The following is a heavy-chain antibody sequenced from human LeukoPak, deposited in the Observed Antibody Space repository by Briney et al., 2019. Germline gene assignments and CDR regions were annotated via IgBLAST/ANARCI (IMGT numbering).Heavy chain of an antibody. CDR2: FDPEDGET. Sequence: GASVKVSCKVSGYTLTELSMHWVRQAPGKGLEWMGGFDPEDGETIYAQKFQGRVTMTEDTSTDTAYMELSSLRSEDTAVYYCATDSGIVGATFFDYWGQGTLVTVSS. D-gene: IGHD1-26*01. CDR1: GYTLTELS. V-gene: IGHV1-24*01. J-gene: IGHJ4*02. CDR3: ATDSGIVGATFFDY.